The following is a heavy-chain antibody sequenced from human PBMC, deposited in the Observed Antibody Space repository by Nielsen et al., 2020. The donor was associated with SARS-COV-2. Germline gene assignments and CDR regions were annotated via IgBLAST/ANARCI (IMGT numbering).Heavy chain of an antibody. CDR1: GGSISSSSYY. D-gene: IGHD4-17*01. V-gene: IGHV4-39*07. J-gene: IGHJ6*02. CDR2: IYYSGST. Sequence: SETLSLTCTVSGGSISSSSYYWGWIRQPPGKGLEWIGSIYYSGSTYYNPSLKSRVTISVDKSKNQFSLKLSSVTAADTAVYYCARDGTPYGDKPGHYYYGMDVWGQGTTVTVSS. CDR3: ARDGTPYGDKPGHYYYGMDV.